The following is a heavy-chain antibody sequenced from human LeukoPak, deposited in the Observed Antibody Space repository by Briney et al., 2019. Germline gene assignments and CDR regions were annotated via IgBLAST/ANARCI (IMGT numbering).Heavy chain of an antibody. CDR1: GGSISSYY. Sequence: SETLPLTCTVSGGSISSYYWSWIRQPPGKGLEWIGYIYYSGSTNYNPSLKSRVTISVDTSKNQFSLKLSSVTAADTAVYYCARHVKGRLLSPYYFDYWGQGTLVTVSS. CDR3: ARHVKGRLLSPYYFDY. D-gene: IGHD3-22*01. J-gene: IGHJ4*02. CDR2: IYYSGST. V-gene: IGHV4-59*08.